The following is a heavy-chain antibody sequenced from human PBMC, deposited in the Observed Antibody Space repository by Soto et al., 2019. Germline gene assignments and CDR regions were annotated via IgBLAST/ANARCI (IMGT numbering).Heavy chain of an antibody. V-gene: IGHV3-23*01. CDR1: GVGLSTYA. CDR2: ISGNSGKT. Sequence: EVQLLESGGGFVQPGGSLRLSCTASGVGLSTYAISWVRQAPGKGLEWVSVISGNSGKTDYADSVKGRFSISRDKSEHTVYLQMNRLRAEDTAVYYCALPSCGGDCYSPFDYWGPGTLVTVSS. CDR3: ALPSCGGDCYSPFDY. D-gene: IGHD2-21*02. J-gene: IGHJ4*02.